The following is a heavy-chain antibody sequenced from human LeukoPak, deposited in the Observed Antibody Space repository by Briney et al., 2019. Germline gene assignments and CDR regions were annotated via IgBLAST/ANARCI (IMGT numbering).Heavy chain of an antibody. CDR3: ARHSPGTGIFDY. Sequence: VASVKVSCKASGYTFTSYDINWVRQATGQGLEWMGWMNPNSGNTGYAQKFQGRVTMTRNTSISTAYMELSSLRSEDTAVYYCARHSPGTGIFDYWGQGTLVTVSS. CDR1: GYTFTSYD. V-gene: IGHV1-8*01. CDR2: MNPNSGNT. J-gene: IGHJ4*02.